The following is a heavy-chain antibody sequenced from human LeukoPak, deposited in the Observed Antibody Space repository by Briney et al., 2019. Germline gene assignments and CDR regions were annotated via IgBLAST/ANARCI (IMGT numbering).Heavy chain of an antibody. CDR1: GFTFSSYG. J-gene: IGHJ4*02. CDR2: IRYDGSNK. Sequence: GGSLRLSCAASGFTFSSYGMHWVRQAPGKGLEWVAFIRYDGSNKYYADSVKGRFTISRDNSKNTLYLQMNSLRAEDTAVYYCAKVPSITIFGVVQGNGYWGQGTLVTVSS. CDR3: AKVPSITIFGVVQGNGY. V-gene: IGHV3-30*02. D-gene: IGHD3-3*01.